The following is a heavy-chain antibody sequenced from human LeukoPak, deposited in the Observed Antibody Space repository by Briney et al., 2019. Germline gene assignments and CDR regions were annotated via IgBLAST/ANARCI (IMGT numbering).Heavy chain of an antibody. D-gene: IGHD6-19*01. Sequence: PSETLSLTCTVSGGSISSSSYYWGWIRQPPGKGLERIGSIYYSGSTYYNPSLKSRVTISVDTSKNQFSLKLSSVTAADTAVYYCARLYREGWTRIGSGWLFDYWGQGTLVTVSS. CDR1: GGSISSSSYY. CDR2: IYYSGST. CDR3: ARLYREGWTRIGSGWLFDY. V-gene: IGHV4-39*01. J-gene: IGHJ4*02.